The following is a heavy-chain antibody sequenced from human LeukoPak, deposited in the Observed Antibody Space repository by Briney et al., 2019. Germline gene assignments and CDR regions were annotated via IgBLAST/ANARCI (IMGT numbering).Heavy chain of an antibody. CDR2: ISAYNGNT. CDR1: GYTFTSYG. CDR3: ARDKSIAAAGTKVHNY. V-gene: IGHV1-18*01. Sequence: GASVKVSCKASGYTFTSYGISWVRQAPGQGLEWMGWISAYNGNTNYAQKLQGRVTMTTDTSTSTAYMELRSLRSDDTAVYYCARDKSIAAAGTKVHNYWGQGTLVTVSS. D-gene: IGHD6-13*01. J-gene: IGHJ4*02.